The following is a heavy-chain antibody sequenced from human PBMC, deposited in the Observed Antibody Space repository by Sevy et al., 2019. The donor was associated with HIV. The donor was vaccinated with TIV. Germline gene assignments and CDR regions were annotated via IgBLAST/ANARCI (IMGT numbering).Heavy chain of an antibody. CDR1: GGSISSSSYY. CDR2: IYYSGST. J-gene: IGHJ4*02. Sequence: PSETLSLTCTVSGGSISSSSYYWGWIRQPPGKGLEWIGSIYYSGSTYYNPSLKSRFTISVDTSKNQFSLKLSSVTAADTAVYYCASLPYSSGWFNFDYWGQGTLVTVSS. D-gene: IGHD6-19*01. V-gene: IGHV4-39*01. CDR3: ASLPYSSGWFNFDY.